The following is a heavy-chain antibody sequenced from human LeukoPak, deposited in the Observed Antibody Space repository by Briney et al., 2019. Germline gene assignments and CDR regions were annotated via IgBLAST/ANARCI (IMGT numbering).Heavy chain of an antibody. V-gene: IGHV3-30*02. CDR1: GFTFSSYG. D-gene: IGHD3-10*01. Sequence: PGGSLRLSCAASGFTFSSYGMHWVRQAPGKGLEWVAFIRYDGSNKYYADSVKGRFTISRDNSKNTLYLQMNSRRAEDTAVYYCVALTMVRGVSDYWGQGTLVTVSS. CDR2: IRYDGSNK. J-gene: IGHJ4*02. CDR3: VALTMVRGVSDY.